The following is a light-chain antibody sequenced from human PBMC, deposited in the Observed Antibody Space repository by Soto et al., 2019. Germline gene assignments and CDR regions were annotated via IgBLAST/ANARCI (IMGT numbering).Light chain of an antibody. V-gene: IGKV3-20*01. J-gene: IGKJ1*01. Sequence: EIVLTQSPGTLSLSPGERATLSCRASQSLSSSQLAWYQQKPGQAPRLLIHDASSRATGISDRFTGSGSGTDFTLTITTLEPEDFAVYYCQQYSSLWTFGQGTKVDIK. CDR2: DAS. CDR3: QQYSSLWT. CDR1: QSLSSSQ.